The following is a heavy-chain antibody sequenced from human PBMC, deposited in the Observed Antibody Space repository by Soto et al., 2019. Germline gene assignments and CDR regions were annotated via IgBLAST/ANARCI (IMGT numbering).Heavy chain of an antibody. J-gene: IGHJ2*01. D-gene: IGHD4-17*01. Sequence: QVQVVQSGAEVKKPGASVKVSCKASGYTFTSYAMHWVRQAPGQRLEWMGWINPGNGNTKNSQKFQGRVTITRDTFASTAYMELSSPRSEDRALYYCARGASSVTTFYFDLWGRGNLVTVSS. CDR2: INPGNGNT. V-gene: IGHV1-3*01. CDR1: GYTFTSYA. CDR3: ARGASSVTTFYFDL.